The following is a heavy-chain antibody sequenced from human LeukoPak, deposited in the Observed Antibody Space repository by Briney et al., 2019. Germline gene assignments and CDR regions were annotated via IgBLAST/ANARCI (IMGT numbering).Heavy chain of an antibody. V-gene: IGHV3-30*02. CDR1: GFTFSSYG. D-gene: IGHD2-15*01. CDR2: IRHYGSNR. Sequence: GGSLGLSCAASGFTFSSYGMHWVRQAPGKGLEWVAFIRHYGSNRYYADSVRGRFTISRDNSNNTLYLQMDSLSAEDTAVFYCAKAGFCSGGSCSFDSWGQGTLVTVSS. CDR3: AKAGFCSGGSCSFDS. J-gene: IGHJ4*02.